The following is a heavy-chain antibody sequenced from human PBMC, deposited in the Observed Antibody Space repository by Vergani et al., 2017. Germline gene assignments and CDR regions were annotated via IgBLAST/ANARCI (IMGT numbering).Heavy chain of an antibody. CDR2: IYYSGST. J-gene: IGHJ6*03. V-gene: IGHV4-59*01. CDR1: GGSISSYY. CDR3: ARGRRAAAGHYYYYMDV. D-gene: IGHD6-13*01. Sequence: QVQLQESGPGLVKPSETLSLTCTVSGGSISSYYWSWIRQPPGKGLEWIGYIYYSGSTNYNPSLKSLVTISVDTSKNQFSLKLSSVTAADTAVYYCARGRRAAAGHYYYYMDVWGKGTTVTVSS.